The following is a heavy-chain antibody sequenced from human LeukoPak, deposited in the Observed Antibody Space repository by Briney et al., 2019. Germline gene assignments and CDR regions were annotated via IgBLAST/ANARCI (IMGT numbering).Heavy chain of an antibody. CDR3: AKKRVAAGLPNPRLEH. CDR2: VSGNAGST. D-gene: IGHD6-25*01. Sequence: PGGSLRLSCAASGFTFSNYAMSWVRQAPGKGLEWVSSVSGNAGSTNYAASVKGRFTISRDNSKNTLYLQMDSLRAEDTAVYYCAKKRVAAGLPNPRLEHWGQGTLVTASS. CDR1: GFTFSNYA. V-gene: IGHV3-23*01. J-gene: IGHJ4*02.